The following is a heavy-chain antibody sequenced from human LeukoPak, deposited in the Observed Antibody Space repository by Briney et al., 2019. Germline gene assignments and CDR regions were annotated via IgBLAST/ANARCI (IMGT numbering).Heavy chain of an antibody. CDR1: GYTFTSYG. D-gene: IGHD2-2*01. Sequence: ASVRVSCKASGYTFTSYGISWVRQAPGQGLEWMGWISGYNGNTNYAQKLQARVTMTTDTSTSTAYMELRSPRSDDTAVYYCAREDTRRGSRGYFDYWGQGTLVTVSS. V-gene: IGHV1-18*01. CDR2: ISGYNGNT. CDR3: AREDTRRGSRGYFDY. J-gene: IGHJ4*02.